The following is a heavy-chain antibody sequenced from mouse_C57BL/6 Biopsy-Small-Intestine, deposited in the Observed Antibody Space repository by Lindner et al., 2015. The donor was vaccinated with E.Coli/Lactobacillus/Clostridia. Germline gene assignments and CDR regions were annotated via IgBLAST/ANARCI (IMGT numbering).Heavy chain of an antibody. V-gene: IGHV1-54*01. CDR1: GYAFTNHF. CDR2: INPGSGDT. Sequence: VQLQESGTELLRPGTSVKVSCKASGYAFTNHFIEWVKQRPGQGLEWIGKINPGSGDTFYNEKFKGKAILTADKSSSTAYLQLSSLTSEDSAVYFCARHEERGLTGYNDYGWFAYWGRGTLVTVSA. D-gene: IGHD1-1*01. J-gene: IGHJ3*01. CDR3: ARHEERGLTGYNDYGWFAY.